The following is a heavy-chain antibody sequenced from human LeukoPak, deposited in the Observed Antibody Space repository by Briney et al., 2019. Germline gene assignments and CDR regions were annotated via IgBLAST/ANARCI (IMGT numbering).Heavy chain of an antibody. CDR1: GFTFSSYA. CDR2: ISGSGGST. D-gene: IGHD4-17*01. CDR3: AKARYRDYGDYAEDAFDI. V-gene: IGHV3-23*01. J-gene: IGHJ3*02. Sequence: GGSLRLSCAASGFTFSSYAMSWVRQAPGKGLEWVSAISGSGGSTYYADSVKGRFTISRDNSKNTLYLQMNSLRAEDTAVYYCAKARYRDYGDYAEDAFDIWGQGTMVTVSS.